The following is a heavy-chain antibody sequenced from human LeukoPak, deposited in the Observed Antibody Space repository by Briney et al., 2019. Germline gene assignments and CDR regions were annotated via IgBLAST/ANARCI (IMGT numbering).Heavy chain of an antibody. Sequence: SETLSLTCTVSGGSISSGGYYWSWIRQHPGKGLEWIGYIYYSGSTYYNPSLKSRVTISVDTSKNQFSLKLSSVTAVDTAVYYCARGNDILTGIDYWGQGTLVTVSS. V-gene: IGHV4-31*03. CDR3: ARGNDILTGIDY. D-gene: IGHD3-9*01. J-gene: IGHJ4*02. CDR2: IYYSGST. CDR1: GGSISSGGYY.